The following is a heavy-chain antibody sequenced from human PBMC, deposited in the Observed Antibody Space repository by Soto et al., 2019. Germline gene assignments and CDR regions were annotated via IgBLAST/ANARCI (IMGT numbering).Heavy chain of an antibody. CDR1: GFTFSSYS. Sequence: GGSLRLSCAASGFTFSSYSMNWVRQAPGKGLEWVSYISSSSSTIYYADSVKGRFTISRDNAKNSLYLQMNSLRDEETAVYYCERERWELLEIDYWGQGTLVTVSS. V-gene: IGHV3-48*02. CDR3: ERERWELLEIDY. CDR2: ISSSSSTI. D-gene: IGHD1-26*01. J-gene: IGHJ4*02.